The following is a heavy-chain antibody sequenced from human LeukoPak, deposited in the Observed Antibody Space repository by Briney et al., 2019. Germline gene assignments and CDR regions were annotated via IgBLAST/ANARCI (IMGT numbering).Heavy chain of an antibody. CDR2: ISGSGGST. CDR3: AKICSSTSCHDAFDI. CDR1: GFSFSSYG. J-gene: IGHJ3*02. D-gene: IGHD2-2*01. Sequence: GGSLRLSCAASGFSFSSYGMSWVRQAPGEGLEWVSAISGSGGSTYYADSVKGRFTISRDNSKNTLYLQMNSLRAEDTAVYYCAKICSSTSCHDAFDIWGQGTMVTVSS. V-gene: IGHV3-23*01.